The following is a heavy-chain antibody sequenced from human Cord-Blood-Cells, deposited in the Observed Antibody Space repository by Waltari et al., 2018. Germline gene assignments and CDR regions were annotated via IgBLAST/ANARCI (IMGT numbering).Heavy chain of an antibody. D-gene: IGHD3-10*01. J-gene: IGHJ4*02. V-gene: IGHV3-30*18. CDR1: GFTFSSYG. CDR3: AKDQDYGYFDY. Sequence: SLRLSCPASGFTFSSYGMHWVRQAPGKGLEWVAVISYDGSNKYYADSVKGRFTISRDNSKNTLYLQMNSLRAEDTAVYYCAKDQDYGYFDYWGQGTLVTVSS. CDR2: ISYDGSNK.